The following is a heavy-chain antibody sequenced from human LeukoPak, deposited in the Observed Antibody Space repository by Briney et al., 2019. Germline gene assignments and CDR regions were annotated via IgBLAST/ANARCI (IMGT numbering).Heavy chain of an antibody. CDR3: ARFPVSAYDY. CDR1: GGSISSGGYS. CDR2: IYHSGST. V-gene: IGHV4-30-2*01. J-gene: IGHJ4*02. Sequence: PSETLSLACAVSGGSISSGGYSWSWIRQPPGEGLEWIGYIYHSGSTYYNPSLKSRVTISVDRSKNQFSLKLSSVTAADTAVYFCARFPVSAYDYWGQGVLVTVSS. D-gene: IGHD5-12*01.